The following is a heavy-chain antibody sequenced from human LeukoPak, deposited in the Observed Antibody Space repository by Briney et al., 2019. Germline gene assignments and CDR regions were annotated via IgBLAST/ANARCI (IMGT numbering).Heavy chain of an antibody. CDR3: AKDQYGGNPQYYFDY. V-gene: IGHV3-23*01. Sequence: GGSLRLSCAASGFTFSSYAMGWVRQAPGKGLDWVSAISGSGGNTYYADSVKGRFTISRDNSKNTLYLQMNSLRAEDTAVYYCAKDQYGGNPQYYFDYWGQGTLVTVSS. D-gene: IGHD4-23*01. CDR2: ISGSGGNT. CDR1: GFTFSSYA. J-gene: IGHJ4*02.